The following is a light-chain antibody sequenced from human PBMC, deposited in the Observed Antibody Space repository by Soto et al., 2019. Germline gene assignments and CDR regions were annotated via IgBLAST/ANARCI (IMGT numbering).Light chain of an antibody. J-gene: IGKJ1*01. CDR3: QQYNSYWT. CDR1: QSINRY. V-gene: IGKV1-39*01. CDR2: VAS. Sequence: DIQMTQSPSSLSASVGDRVTITCRASQSINRYLNWYQQKPGKAPNLLIYVASSLQSGVPSRFSGSGSGTDFTLTISSLQPDDFATYYCQQYNSYWTFGQGTKGDIK.